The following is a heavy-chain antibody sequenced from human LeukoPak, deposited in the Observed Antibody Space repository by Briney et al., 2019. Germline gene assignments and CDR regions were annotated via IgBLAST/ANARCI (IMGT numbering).Heavy chain of an antibody. J-gene: IGHJ4*02. CDR2: ISGSGGST. D-gene: IGHD3-10*01. CDR3: AKAASRMYYYGSGSSYPYYFDY. V-gene: IGHV3-23*01. Sequence: PGGSLRLSCAASGFTFSSYPMSWVRQAPGKGLEWVSAISGSGGSTYYADSVKGRFTISRDNSKNTLYLQMNSLRAEDTAVYYCAKAASRMYYYGSGSSYPYYFDYWGQGTLVTVSS. CDR1: GFTFSSYP.